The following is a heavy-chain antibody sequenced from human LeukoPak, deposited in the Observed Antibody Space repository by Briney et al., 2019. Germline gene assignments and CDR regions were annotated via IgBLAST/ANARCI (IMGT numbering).Heavy chain of an antibody. CDR3: ARGGWEYYFDY. D-gene: IGHD6-19*01. CDR1: GASISNGTYY. J-gene: IGHJ4*02. Sequence: PSETLSLTCTVAGASISNGTYYWTWIRQHPGKGLEWIGYIFHNGGTYYNQSLRSRLSITQDTSKNQFSLKLSSVTAADTAVYYCARGGWEYYFDYWGQGSLVTVSS. CDR2: IFHNGGT. V-gene: IGHV4-31*02.